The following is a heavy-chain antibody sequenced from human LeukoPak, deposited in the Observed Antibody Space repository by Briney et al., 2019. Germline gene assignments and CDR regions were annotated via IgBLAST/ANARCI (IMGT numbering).Heavy chain of an antibody. CDR3: AKVIRTGYKSLDC. V-gene: IGHV3-23*01. J-gene: IGHJ4*02. D-gene: IGHD5-24*01. CDR2: ISGSGDIT. Sequence: GGSLRLSCAASGLTFSSYAMNWVRQAPGKGLEWVSVISGSGDITYYAGSVKGRFTISRDNSKNTLFLQMNSLRAEDMAVYYCAKVIRTGYKSLDCWGQGTLVTVSS. CDR1: GLTFSSYA.